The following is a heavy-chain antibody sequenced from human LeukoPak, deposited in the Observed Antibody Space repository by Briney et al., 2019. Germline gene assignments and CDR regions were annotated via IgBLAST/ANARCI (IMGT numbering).Heavy chain of an antibody. CDR1: GGSISSSSYY. V-gene: IGHV4-39*07. CDR3: ARDKYYYDSSGYYSFDY. D-gene: IGHD3-22*01. CDR2: IYHSGDT. Sequence: PSETLSLTCTVSGGSISSSSYYWGWIRQPPGKGLEWIGSIYHSGDTYYNPSLKSRVTISVDTSKNQFSLKLSSVTAADTAVYYCARDKYYYDSSGYYSFDYWGQGTLVTVSS. J-gene: IGHJ4*02.